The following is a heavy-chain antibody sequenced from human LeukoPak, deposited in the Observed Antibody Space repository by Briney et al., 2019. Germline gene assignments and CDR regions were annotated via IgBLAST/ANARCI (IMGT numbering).Heavy chain of an antibody. V-gene: IGHV1-69*01. CDR3: ARWAHGSGAGFFIH. CDR1: GGAYSNYA. Sequence: SVKVSCKASGGAYSNYAMNWVRQSPGQGLEWMGAIIPLFGTTSYAQKFQGRVTITADESTTTAYMELSSLRSEDTAVYYCARWAHGSGAGFFIHWGQGTLVTVSS. D-gene: IGHD3-10*01. J-gene: IGHJ1*01. CDR2: IIPLFGTT.